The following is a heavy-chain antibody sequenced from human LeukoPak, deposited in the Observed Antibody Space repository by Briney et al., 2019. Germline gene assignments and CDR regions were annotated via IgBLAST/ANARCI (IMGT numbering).Heavy chain of an antibody. D-gene: IGHD4-23*01. Sequence: GGSLRLSCAASGFTVSSNCMSWVRQAPGKGLEWVSVIYSGGSTYYADSVKGRFTISRDNSKNTLYLQMNSLRAEDTAVYYCARDPPHYGGNSRYYWGQGTLVTVSS. CDR2: IYSGGST. CDR1: GFTVSSNC. V-gene: IGHV3-53*01. J-gene: IGHJ4*02. CDR3: ARDPPHYGGNSRYY.